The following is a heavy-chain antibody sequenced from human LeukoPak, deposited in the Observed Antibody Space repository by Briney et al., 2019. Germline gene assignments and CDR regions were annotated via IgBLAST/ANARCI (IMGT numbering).Heavy chain of an antibody. J-gene: IGHJ4*02. V-gene: IGHV4-39*01. D-gene: IGHD6-19*01. Sequence: SETLSLTCTVSGGSISSSSYYWGWIRQPPGKGLEWIGSIYYSGSTYYNPSLKSRVTISVDTSKNQFSLKLSSVTAADTAVYYCARLPEDSSIAVAATGYFDYWGQGTLVTVSS. CDR1: GGSISSSSYY. CDR3: ARLPEDSSIAVAATGYFDY. CDR2: IYYSGST.